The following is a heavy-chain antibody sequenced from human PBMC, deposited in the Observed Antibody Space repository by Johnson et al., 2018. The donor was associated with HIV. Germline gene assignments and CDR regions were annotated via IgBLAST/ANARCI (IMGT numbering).Heavy chain of an antibody. J-gene: IGHJ3*02. CDR3: ARACRDGYTCDAYDI. CDR1: GFTVSSNY. CDR2: LFSGGTT. Sequence: EVQLLESVGGLFQPGGSLRLSCAASGFTVSSNYMSWVRQAPGKGLEWVSVLFSGGTTYYADSVKGRFTISRDNSKNTLFLQMNSLRAEDTAVFYCARACRDGYTCDAYDIWGQGTMVTVSS. D-gene: IGHD5-24*01. V-gene: IGHV3-66*01.